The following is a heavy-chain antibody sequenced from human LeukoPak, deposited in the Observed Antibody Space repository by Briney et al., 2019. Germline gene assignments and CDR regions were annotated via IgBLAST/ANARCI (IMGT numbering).Heavy chain of an antibody. CDR3: ARAGIAAAGTIENFDY. CDR1: GGSITSYY. CDR2: IYYSGST. J-gene: IGHJ4*02. V-gene: IGHV4-59*01. Sequence: SETLSLTCTVSGGSITSYYWSWIRQPPGKVLEWIGYIYYSGSTNYNPSLKSRVTISVDTSKNQFSLKLSSVTAADTAVYYCARAGIAAAGTIENFDYWGQGTLVTVSS. D-gene: IGHD6-13*01.